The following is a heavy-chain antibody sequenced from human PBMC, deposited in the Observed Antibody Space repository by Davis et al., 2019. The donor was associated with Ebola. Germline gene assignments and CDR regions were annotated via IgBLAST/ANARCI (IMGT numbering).Heavy chain of an antibody. CDR3: ARVAVTMVRGVPRSDY. D-gene: IGHD3-10*01. CDR2: INPNSGGT. V-gene: IGHV1-2*02. J-gene: IGHJ4*02. CDR1: GYTFTGYH. Sequence: AASVKVSCKASGYTFTGYHMHWVRQAPGQGLEWMGWINPNSGGTNYAQKFQGRVTMTRDTSITTAYMELSGLTSDDTAVYFCARVAVTMVRGVPRSDYWGQGILVTVSS.